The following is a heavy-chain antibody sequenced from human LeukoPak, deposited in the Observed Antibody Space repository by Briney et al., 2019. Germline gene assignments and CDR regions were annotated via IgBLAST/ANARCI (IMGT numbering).Heavy chain of an antibody. CDR2: IYYSGST. CDR3: VSTGVVYWWFDP. J-gene: IGHJ5*02. D-gene: IGHD2-15*01. CDR1: GGSISSGGYY. V-gene: IGHV4-31*03. Sequence: SETLSLTCTVSGGSISSGGYYWSWIRQHPGKGLEWIGYIYYSGSTYYNPSLKSRVTISVDTSKNQFSLKLSSVTAADTAVYYCVSTGVVYWWFDPWGQGTLVTVSS.